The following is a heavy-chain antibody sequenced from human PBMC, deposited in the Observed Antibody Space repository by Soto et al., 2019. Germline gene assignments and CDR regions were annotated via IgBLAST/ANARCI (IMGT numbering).Heavy chain of an antibody. CDR3: ARGYYYYYMDV. CDR2: INHSGST. CDR1: GGSFSGYY. V-gene: IGHV4-34*01. Sequence: SETLSLTCAVYGGSFSGYYWSWIRQPPGKGLEWIGEINHSGSTNYNPSLKSRVTISVDTSKNQFSLKLSSVTAADTAVYYCARGYYYYYMDVWGKGTTVTGSS. J-gene: IGHJ6*03.